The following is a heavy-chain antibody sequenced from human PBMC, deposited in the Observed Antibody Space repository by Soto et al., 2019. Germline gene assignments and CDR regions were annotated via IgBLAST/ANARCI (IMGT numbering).Heavy chain of an antibody. Sequence: QVQLVESGGGVVQPGRSLRLSCAASGFTFSSYGMHWVRQAPGKGLEWVAVIWYDGSNKYYADSVKGRFTISRDNYRNTLYLQMISMRAEETAVFYCARAGCCSGGSCCHPYYYYGMDVWGQGTTVTVSS. CDR2: IWYDGSNK. CDR3: ARAGCCSGGSCCHPYYYYGMDV. CDR1: GFTFSSYG. D-gene: IGHD2-15*01. J-gene: IGHJ6*02. V-gene: IGHV3-33*01.